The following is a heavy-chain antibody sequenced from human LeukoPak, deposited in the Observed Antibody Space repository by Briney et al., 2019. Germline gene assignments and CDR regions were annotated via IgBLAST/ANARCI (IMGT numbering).Heavy chain of an antibody. CDR2: IYHSGST. CDR3: ARGSIGDPWRF. V-gene: IGHV4-38-2*02. D-gene: IGHD4-17*01. Sequence: SSETLSLTCTVSGYSISSGYYWGWIRQPPGKGLEWIGSIYHSGSTYYNPSLKSRVAISVDTSKNQFSLKLSSVTAADTAVYYCARGSIGDPWRFWGQGTLVTVSS. CDR1: GYSISSGYY. J-gene: IGHJ4*02.